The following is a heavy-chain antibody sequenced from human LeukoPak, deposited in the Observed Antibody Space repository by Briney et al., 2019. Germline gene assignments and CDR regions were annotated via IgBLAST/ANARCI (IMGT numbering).Heavy chain of an antibody. CDR2: IYNSENT. J-gene: IGHJ2*01. CDR3: ARFHSGPSGWYVLWYFDL. D-gene: IGHD6-19*01. Sequence: SETLSLTCTVSGGSDTSFYWSWIRQPPGKGLEWIGYIYNSENTKYNSSLESRVTMSVDTSKNQLFLKLSSVTAADTAVYYCARFHSGPSGWYVLWYFDLWGRGTLVTVSS. V-gene: IGHV4-4*09. CDR1: GGSDTSFY.